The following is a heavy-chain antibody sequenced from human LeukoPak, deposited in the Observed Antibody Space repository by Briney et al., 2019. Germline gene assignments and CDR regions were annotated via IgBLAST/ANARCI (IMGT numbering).Heavy chain of an antibody. CDR1: GFTFSSCA. CDR2: ISGSGGST. D-gene: IGHD3-9*01. Sequence: GGSLRLFCAGSGFTFSSCAISWVRQAPGKGLEWVSAISGSGGSTYYADSVKGRFTISRDNSKNTLYLQMNSLRAEDTAVYYCAKDPTLRYFDWLLYTGGYFDYWGQGTLVTVSS. CDR3: AKDPTLRYFDWLLYTGGYFDY. V-gene: IGHV3-23*01. J-gene: IGHJ4*02.